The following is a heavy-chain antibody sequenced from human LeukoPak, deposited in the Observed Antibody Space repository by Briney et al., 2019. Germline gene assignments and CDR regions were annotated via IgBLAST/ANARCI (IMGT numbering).Heavy chain of an antibody. CDR2: MNPNSGNT. CDR3: ARGKGYCSSTSCFLNWFDP. CDR1: GYTFTSYD. V-gene: IGHV1-8*01. Sequence: ASVKVSCKASGYTFTSYDINWVRQATGQGLEWMGWMNPNSGNTGYAQKFQGRVTMTRNTSISTAYMELSSLGSEDTAVYYCARGKGYCSSTSCFLNWFDPWGQGTLVTVSS. J-gene: IGHJ5*02. D-gene: IGHD2-2*01.